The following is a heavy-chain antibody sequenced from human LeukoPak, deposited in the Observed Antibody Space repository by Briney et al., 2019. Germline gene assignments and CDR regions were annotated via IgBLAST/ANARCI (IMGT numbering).Heavy chain of an antibody. CDR3: ARAYLSSGWVDY. Sequence: SETLSLTCTVSGGSISSYYWSWIRQPPGKGLEWIGYIYYSGSTNYNPSLKSRVTISVDTSKNQFSLKLSSVTAADTAVYYCARAYLSSGWVDYWGQGTLVTVSS. V-gene: IGHV4-59*01. CDR1: GGSISSYY. J-gene: IGHJ4*02. CDR2: IYYSGST. D-gene: IGHD6-19*01.